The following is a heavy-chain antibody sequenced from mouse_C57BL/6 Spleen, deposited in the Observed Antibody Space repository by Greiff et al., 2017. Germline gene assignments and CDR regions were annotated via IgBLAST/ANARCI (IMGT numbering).Heavy chain of an antibody. CDR3: ARRTWYYFDY. J-gene: IGHJ2*01. Sequence: EVQGVESGGGLVKPGGSLKLSCAASGFTFSSYAMSWVRQTPEKRLEWVATISDGGSYTYYPDNVKGRFTISRDNAKNNLYLQMSHLKSEDTAMYYCARRTWYYFDYWGQGTTLTVSS. V-gene: IGHV5-4*01. CDR1: GFTFSSYA. CDR2: ISDGGSYT.